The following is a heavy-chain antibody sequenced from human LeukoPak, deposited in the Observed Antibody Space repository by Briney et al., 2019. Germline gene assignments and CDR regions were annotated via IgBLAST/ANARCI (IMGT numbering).Heavy chain of an antibody. V-gene: IGHV3-23*01. D-gene: IGHD1-26*01. CDR2: ISGSGGST. CDR3: AKVEGSYSGYYYYYMDV. J-gene: IGHJ6*03. CDR1: GFTFSSYG. Sequence: GGSLRLSCAASGFTFSSYGMSWVRQAPGKGLEWVSAISGSGGSTYSADSVKGRFTISRDNSKNTLYLQMNSLRAEDTAVYYCAKVEGSYSGYYYYYMDVWGKGTTVTVSS.